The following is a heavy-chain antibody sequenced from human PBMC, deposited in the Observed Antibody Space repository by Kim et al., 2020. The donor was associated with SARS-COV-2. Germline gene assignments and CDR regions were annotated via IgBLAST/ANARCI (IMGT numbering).Heavy chain of an antibody. CDR2: IYTSGST. CDR1: GGSISSYY. D-gene: IGHD3-22*01. Sequence: SETLSLTCTVSGGSISSYYWSWIRQPAGKGLEWIGRIYTSGSTNYNPSLKSRVTMSVDTSKNQFSLKLSSVTAADTAVYYCARACYYDSSGYPSPEYFDYWGQGTLVTVSS. V-gene: IGHV4-4*07. J-gene: IGHJ4*02. CDR3: ARACYYDSSGYPSPEYFDY.